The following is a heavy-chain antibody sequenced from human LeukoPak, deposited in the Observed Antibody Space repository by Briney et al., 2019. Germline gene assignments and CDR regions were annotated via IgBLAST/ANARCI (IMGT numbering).Heavy chain of an antibody. Sequence: SETLSLTCTVSGGSISSYYWSWIRQPPGKGLEWIGYIYYSGSTNYNPSLKSRVTISVDTSKNQFSLKLSSVTAADTAVYCCARVRHGAFDIWGQVTMVTVSS. CDR1: GGSISSYY. CDR3: ARVRHGAFDI. J-gene: IGHJ3*02. V-gene: IGHV4-59*01. CDR2: IYYSGST.